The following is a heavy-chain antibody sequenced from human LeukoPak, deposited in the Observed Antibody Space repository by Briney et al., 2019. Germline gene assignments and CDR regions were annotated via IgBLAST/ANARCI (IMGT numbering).Heavy chain of an antibody. CDR2: IYYSGST. Sequence: PSETLSLTCTVSGGSISSSSYYWGWLRQPPGKGLEWIGSIYYSGSTYYNPSLKSRVTISVDTSKNQFSLKLSSVTAADTAVYYCARVSSGWYGGNYYYYMDVWGKGTTVTVSS. D-gene: IGHD6-19*01. V-gene: IGHV4-39*07. CDR1: GGSISSSSYY. CDR3: ARVSSGWYGGNYYYYMDV. J-gene: IGHJ6*03.